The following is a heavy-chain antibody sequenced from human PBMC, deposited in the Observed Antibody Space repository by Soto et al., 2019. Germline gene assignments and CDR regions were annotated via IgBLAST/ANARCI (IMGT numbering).Heavy chain of an antibody. V-gene: IGHV3-30-3*01. J-gene: IGHJ4*02. CDR3: ARDDEGGSYCDLGY. D-gene: IGHD3-10*01. CDR1: GFTFSNYI. CDR2: ILDDGNNK. Sequence: QVQLAESGGGVVQSGRSLRLSCAASGFTFSNYIMHWVRQAPGKGLEWVAVILDDGNNKYYADPVKGRFTISRDNSKNTLYLQMNSLRTEDTAVYYCARDDEGGSYCDLGYWGQGTLVTVSS.